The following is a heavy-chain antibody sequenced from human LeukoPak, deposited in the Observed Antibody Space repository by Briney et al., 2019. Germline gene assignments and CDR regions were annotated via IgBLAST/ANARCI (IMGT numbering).Heavy chain of an antibody. CDR3: SRGGGYYDRSAKYFIRPPEY. CDR2: MSPHSGDT. J-gene: IGHJ4*02. D-gene: IGHD3-22*01. CDR1: GYTFSSYD. Sequence: ASVKVSCKASGYTFSSYDINWVRQATGQRLEWMGWMSPHSGDTGFAQKFKGRVTMTRDTSINTAYMDLGSLSSEDTAVYYCSRGGGYYDRSAKYFIRPPEYWGQGTLVTVSS. V-gene: IGHV1-8*01.